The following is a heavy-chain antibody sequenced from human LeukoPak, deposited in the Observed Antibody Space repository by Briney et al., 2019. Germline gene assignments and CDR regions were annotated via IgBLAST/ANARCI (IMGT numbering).Heavy chain of an antibody. Sequence: SETLSLTYAVYGGSFSGYYWSWIRQPPGKGLEWIGEINHSGSTNYNPSLKSRVTISVDTSKNQFSLKLSSVTAADTAVYYCASAYDSSGYYGGDYWGQGTLVTVSS. V-gene: IGHV4-34*01. D-gene: IGHD3-22*01. CDR1: GGSFSGYY. CDR2: INHSGST. J-gene: IGHJ4*02. CDR3: ASAYDSSGYYGGDY.